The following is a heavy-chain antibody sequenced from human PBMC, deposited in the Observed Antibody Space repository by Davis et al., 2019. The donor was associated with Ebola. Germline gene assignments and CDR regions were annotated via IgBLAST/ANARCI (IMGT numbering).Heavy chain of an antibody. CDR2: ISSSSNYI. CDR3: AAADIVVVVDGTSYPHAFDT. CDR1: GFTFSSYY. Sequence: GGSLRLSCAASGFTFSSYYMNWVCQAPGKGLEWVSSISSSSNYIYYADSMKGRLTNSRDNAKNSLFLQMNSLRAEDTAVYYCAAADIVVVVDGTSYPHAFDTWGQGTVVTVSS. J-gene: IGHJ3*02. D-gene: IGHD2-15*01. V-gene: IGHV3-21*01.